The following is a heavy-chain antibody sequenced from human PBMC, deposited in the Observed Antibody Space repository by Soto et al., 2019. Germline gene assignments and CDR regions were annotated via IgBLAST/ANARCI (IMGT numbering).Heavy chain of an antibody. CDR2: IYSGGYT. CDR3: ASGPGGGGY. Sequence: EVQLVESGGGLIQPGGSLRLSCAVSGFTVSNNYMSWVRQAPGKGLEGVSVIYSGGYTAYGDSVKGRFTISRDNSKNTPYFQTNTRSPRAPGVFYRASGPGGGGYWGQGTLVTVSS. V-gene: IGHV3-53*01. CDR1: GFTVSNNY. D-gene: IGHD3-10*01. J-gene: IGHJ4*02.